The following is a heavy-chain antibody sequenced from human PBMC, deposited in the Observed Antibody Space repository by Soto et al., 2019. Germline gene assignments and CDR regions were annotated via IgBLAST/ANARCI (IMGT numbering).Heavy chain of an antibody. CDR1: GFTFSSYW. D-gene: IGHD6-19*01. V-gene: IGHV3-7*05. J-gene: IGHJ6*02. CDR3: ARGGTGIAVAPTSRSYYYYYGMDV. CDR2: IKQDGSEK. Sequence: EVQLVESGGGLVQPGGSLRLSCAASGFTFSSYWMSWVRQAPGKGLEWVANIKQDGSEKYYVDSVKGRFSISRDNAKNSLYLQMNSLRAEDTAVYNCARGGTGIAVAPTSRSYYYYYGMDVWGQGTTVTVSS.